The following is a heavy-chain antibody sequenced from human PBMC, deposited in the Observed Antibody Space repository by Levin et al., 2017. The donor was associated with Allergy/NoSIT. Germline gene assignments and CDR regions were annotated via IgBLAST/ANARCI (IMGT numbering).Heavy chain of an antibody. Sequence: GGSLRLSCAASGFTVSSNYMSWVRQAPGKGLEWVSVIYSGGSTYYADSVKGRFTISRDNSKNTLYLQMNSLRAEDTAVYYCAREEGIAAAGRAFNDAFDIWGQGTMVTVSS. CDR3: AREEGIAAAGRAFNDAFDI. D-gene: IGHD6-13*01. CDR1: GFTVSSNY. J-gene: IGHJ3*02. CDR2: IYSGGST. V-gene: IGHV3-66*01.